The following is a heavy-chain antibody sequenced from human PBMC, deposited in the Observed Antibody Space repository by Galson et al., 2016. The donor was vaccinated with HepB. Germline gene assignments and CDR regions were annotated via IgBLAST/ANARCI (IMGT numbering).Heavy chain of an antibody. J-gene: IGHJ4*02. D-gene: IGHD3-16*01. Sequence: SLRLSCAASGFIFSSYAMHWVRQAPGRGLEWVAVISYDGSNKFYADSVKGRFTISRDNSKNTPYRQMNSLRAEDTAMYYCAKASFGGVMGRLDSWGQGTLVTVSS. CDR1: GFIFSSYA. CDR3: AKASFGGVMGRLDS. V-gene: IGHV3-30*18. CDR2: ISYDGSNK.